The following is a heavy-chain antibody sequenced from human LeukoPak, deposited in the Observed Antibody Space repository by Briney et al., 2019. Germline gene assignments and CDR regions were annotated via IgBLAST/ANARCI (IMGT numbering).Heavy chain of an antibody. V-gene: IGHV4-30-4*08. D-gene: IGHD2-2*01. J-gene: IGHJ4*02. Sequence: SSETLSLTCAVSGYSISSGDYYWSWIRQPPGKGLEWIGYIYYSGSTYYNPSLKSRVTISVDTSKNQFSLKLSSVTAADTAVYYCARDYPAAPFDYWGQGTLVTVSS. CDR3: ARDYPAAPFDY. CDR2: IYYSGST. CDR1: GYSISSGDYY.